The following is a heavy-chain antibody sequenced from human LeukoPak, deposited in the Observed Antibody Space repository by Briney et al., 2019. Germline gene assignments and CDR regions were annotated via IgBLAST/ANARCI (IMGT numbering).Heavy chain of an antibody. J-gene: IGHJ6*02. CDR2: INHSGST. V-gene: IGHV4-34*01. D-gene: IGHD6-13*01. CDR1: GGSFSGYY. Sequence: SETLSLTCAVYGGSFSGYYWSWIRQPPGKGLEWIGEINHSGSTNYNPSLKSRVTISVDTSKNQFSLKLSSVTAADTAVYYCARGPGYSSSWSYYYYGMDVWGRGTTVTVSS. CDR3: ARGPGYSSSWSYYYYGMDV.